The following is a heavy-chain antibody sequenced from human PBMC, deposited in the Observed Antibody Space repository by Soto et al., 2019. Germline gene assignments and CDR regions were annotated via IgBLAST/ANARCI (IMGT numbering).Heavy chain of an antibody. CDR3: TRLETDY. CDR1: GYTFTSYT. CDR2: INGGNGNT. Sequence: QVPLVQSGAEVKKPGASVKVSCKASGYTFTSYTMHWVRQAPGQRLEWMGWINGGNGNTKYSQKFQGRVTFTRDTSATTAYMELSSLRSEDTAVYYCTRLETDYWGQGTLVTVSS. V-gene: IGHV1-3*01. J-gene: IGHJ4*02.